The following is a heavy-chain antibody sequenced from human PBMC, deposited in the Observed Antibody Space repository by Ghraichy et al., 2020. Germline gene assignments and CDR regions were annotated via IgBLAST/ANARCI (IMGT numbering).Heavy chain of an antibody. D-gene: IGHD6-6*01. CDR1: GGSISSSSYY. CDR2: IYYSGST. Sequence: SQTLSLTCTVSGGSISSSSYYWGWIRQPPGKGLEWIGSIYYSGSTYYNPSLKSRVTISVDTSKNQFSLKLSSVTAADTAVYYCASSRLRDAFDIWGQGTMVTVSS. V-gene: IGHV4-39*07. CDR3: ASSRLRDAFDI. J-gene: IGHJ3*02.